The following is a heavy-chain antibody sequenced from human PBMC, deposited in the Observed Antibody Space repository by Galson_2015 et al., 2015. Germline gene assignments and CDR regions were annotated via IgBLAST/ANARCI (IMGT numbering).Heavy chain of an antibody. V-gene: IGHV3-53*01. Sequence: SLRLSCAASGFSVSSNYMSWVRQAPGKGLEWVSVIYSGGSTYYADSVKGRFTTSRDNSKNTLHLQMNTLRAEDTAVYYCARSSSSSCCLFDHWGQGTLVTVSS. CDR2: IYSGGST. J-gene: IGHJ4*02. CDR1: GFSVSSNY. CDR3: ARSSSSSCCLFDH. D-gene: IGHD2-2*01.